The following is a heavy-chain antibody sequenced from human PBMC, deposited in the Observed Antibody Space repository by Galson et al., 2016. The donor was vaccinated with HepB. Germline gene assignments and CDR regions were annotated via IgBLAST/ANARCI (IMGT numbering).Heavy chain of an antibody. CDR3: ARAGGILGVIGFDY. V-gene: IGHV3-33*01. CDR2: IWLDGSNE. CDR1: GFTFMTYG. J-gene: IGHJ4*02. D-gene: IGHD3-10*01. Sequence: SLRLSCAASGFTFMTYGMHWVRQAPGTGLEWVAVIWLDGSNEDYADSVKGRFTISRDNSKNTLYLQMNTLRAEDTAVYYCARAGGILGVIGFDYWGQGTLVTVSS.